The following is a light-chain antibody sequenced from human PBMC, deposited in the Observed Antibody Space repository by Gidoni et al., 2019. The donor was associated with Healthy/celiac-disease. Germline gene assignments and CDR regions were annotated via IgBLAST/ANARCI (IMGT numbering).Light chain of an antibody. J-gene: IGLJ2*01. CDR1: QLGDKY. V-gene: IGLV3-1*01. CDR3: QAWDSSVV. CDR2: PDS. Sequence: SYELTQTPSVSVSPGQTASITCSGDQLGDKYACWHQQKPGQSPVLVIYPDSKRPSGIPERFSGSNSWNTATLTICGTQAMYEAEYYCQAWDSSVVFGGRTKLTVL.